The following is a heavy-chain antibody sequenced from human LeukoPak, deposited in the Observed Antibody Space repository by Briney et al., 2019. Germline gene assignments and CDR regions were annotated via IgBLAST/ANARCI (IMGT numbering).Heavy chain of an antibody. CDR2: IYHTGST. J-gene: IGHJ4*02. D-gene: IGHD6-13*01. Sequence: SETLSLTCSVSGASIRDYFWSWIRQPPGKGLEWIEDIYHTGSTNYNPSLKSRATISVDTSKNQFSLRLNSVTAADTAVHYCVAHYSSAWYSFEYWGQGALVTVSS. V-gene: IGHV4-59*01. CDR1: GASIRDYF. CDR3: VAHYSSAWYSFEY.